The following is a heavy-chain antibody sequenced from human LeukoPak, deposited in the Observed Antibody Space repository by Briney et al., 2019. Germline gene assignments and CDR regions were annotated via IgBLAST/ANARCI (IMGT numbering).Heavy chain of an antibody. D-gene: IGHD6-19*01. CDR3: ARDDSSGWYKDYGMDV. Sequence: GGSLRLSCAASGFTFSSYWMNWVRQAPGKGLVWVSRIASDGSSTTYADSVKGRFSISRDNAKNSLYLQMNSLRAEDTAVYYCARDDSSGWYKDYGMDVWGQGTTVTVSS. CDR2: IASDGSST. V-gene: IGHV3-74*01. J-gene: IGHJ6*02. CDR1: GFTFSSYW.